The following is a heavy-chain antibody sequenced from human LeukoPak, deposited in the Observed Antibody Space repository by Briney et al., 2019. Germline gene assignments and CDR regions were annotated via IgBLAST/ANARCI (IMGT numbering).Heavy chain of an antibody. Sequence: GGSLRLSCAASGFSFSSYAMSWVRQAPGKGLEWVSTVSGSGGSTYYADSVKGRFTISRDNSKSTLYLQMNSLRAEDTAVYYCAKDNRGDNWNDLAIDYWGQGTLVTVSS. V-gene: IGHV3-23*01. CDR3: AKDNRGDNWNDLAIDY. CDR1: GFSFSSYA. J-gene: IGHJ4*02. CDR2: VSGSGGST. D-gene: IGHD1-20*01.